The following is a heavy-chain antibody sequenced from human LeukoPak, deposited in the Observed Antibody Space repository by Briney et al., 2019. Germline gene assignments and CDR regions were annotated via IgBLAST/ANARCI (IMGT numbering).Heavy chain of an antibody. J-gene: IGHJ4*02. V-gene: IGHV3-30*04. Sequence: GGSLRLSCAASGFTFNSNAMHWVRQAPGKGLEWVAVISYDGSNKYYADSVKGRFTISRDNSKNTLYLQMYSLRVEDTAVYYCARVSSGSSWYLAAHFDYWGQGTLVTVSS. CDR1: GFTFNSNA. D-gene: IGHD6-13*01. CDR3: ARVSSGSSWYLAAHFDY. CDR2: ISYDGSNK.